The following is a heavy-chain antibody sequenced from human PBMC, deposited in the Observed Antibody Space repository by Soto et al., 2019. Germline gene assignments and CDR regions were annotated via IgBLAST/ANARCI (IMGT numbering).Heavy chain of an antibody. V-gene: IGHV1-18*01. Sequence: AASVKVSCKASGYTFTSYGISWVRQAPGQGLEWMGWTSAYNGNTNYAQQLQGRVTMTTDTSTSIAYMELRSLRSDDTAVYYCARDSVSYYYGSGSSHWGQGTLVTV. CDR2: TSAYNGNT. D-gene: IGHD3-10*01. CDR3: ARDSVSYYYGSGSSH. CDR1: GYTFTSYG. J-gene: IGHJ4*02.